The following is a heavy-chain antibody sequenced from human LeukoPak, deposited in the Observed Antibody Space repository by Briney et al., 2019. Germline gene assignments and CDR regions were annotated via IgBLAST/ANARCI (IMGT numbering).Heavy chain of an antibody. Sequence: GSLRLSCAASGFTFSDYYMSWIRQAPGKGLEWVSYISSSGSTIYYADPVKGRFTISRDNAKNSLYLQMNSLRAEDTAVYYCARDQIRGWFDPWGRGTLVTVSS. D-gene: IGHD3-10*01. CDR3: ARDQIRGWFDP. J-gene: IGHJ5*02. V-gene: IGHV3-11*01. CDR2: ISSSGSTI. CDR1: GFTFSDYY.